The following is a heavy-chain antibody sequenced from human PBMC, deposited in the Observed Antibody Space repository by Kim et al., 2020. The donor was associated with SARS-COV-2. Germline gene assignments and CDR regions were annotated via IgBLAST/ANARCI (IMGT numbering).Heavy chain of an antibody. D-gene: IGHD2-15*01. V-gene: IGHV1-3*01. CDR3: ARDLYRGVVVVAATPDY. Sequence: FQGRVTITRDTSASTAYMELSSLRSEDTAVYYCARDLYRGVVVVAATPDYWGQGTLVTVSS. J-gene: IGHJ4*02.